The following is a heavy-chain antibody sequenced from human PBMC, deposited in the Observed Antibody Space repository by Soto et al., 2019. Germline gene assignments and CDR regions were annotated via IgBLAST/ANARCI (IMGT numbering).Heavy chain of an antibody. CDR1: GFTFSSYA. V-gene: IGHV3-30-3*01. Sequence: QVQLVESGGGVVQPGRSLRLSCAASGFTFSSYAMHWVRQAPGKGLEWVAVISYDGSNKYYADSVKGRFTISRDNSKNTLYLQMNSLRAEDTAVYYCARGEGITMIVVVHWGQGTLVTVSS. CDR3: ARGEGITMIVVVH. D-gene: IGHD3-22*01. CDR2: ISYDGSNK. J-gene: IGHJ4*02.